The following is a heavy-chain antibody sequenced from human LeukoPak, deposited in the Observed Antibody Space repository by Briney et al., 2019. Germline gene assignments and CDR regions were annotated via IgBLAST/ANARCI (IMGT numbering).Heavy chain of an antibody. CDR3: ATHFLGSAPRVDY. D-gene: IGHD6-25*01. Sequence: SETLSLTCTVSGGSISSSSYYWGWIRQPPGKGLEWIGSIYYSGSTYYNPSLKSRVTISVDTSKNKFSLKLSSVTAADTAVYYCATHFLGSAPRVDYWGQGTLVTVSS. V-gene: IGHV4-39*01. CDR2: IYYSGST. J-gene: IGHJ4*02. CDR1: GGSISSSSYY.